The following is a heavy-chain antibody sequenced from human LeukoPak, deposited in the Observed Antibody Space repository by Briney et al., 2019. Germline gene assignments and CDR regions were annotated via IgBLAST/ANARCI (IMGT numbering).Heavy chain of an antibody. CDR3: ARAYSSSWRKRGDAFDI. Sequence: ASVKVSCTASGYTFTSYGISWVRQAPGQGLEWMGWISAYNGNTNYAQKLQGRVTMTTDTSTSTAYMELRSLRSDDTAVYYCARAYSSSWRKRGDAFDIGGQGTMVTVSS. D-gene: IGHD6-13*01. CDR2: ISAYNGNT. V-gene: IGHV1-18*01. J-gene: IGHJ3*02. CDR1: GYTFTSYG.